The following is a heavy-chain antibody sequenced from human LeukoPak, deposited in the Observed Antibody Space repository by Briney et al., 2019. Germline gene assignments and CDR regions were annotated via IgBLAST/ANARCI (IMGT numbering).Heavy chain of an antibody. CDR2: ISSSSSYI. CDR1: GLTFSSYS. Sequence: GGSLRLSCAASGLTFSSYSMNWVRQAPGKGLEWVSSISSSSSYIYYADSVKGRFTISRDNAKNSLYLQMNSLRAEDTAVYYCAREAYGSGNYPFDYWGQGTLVTVSS. J-gene: IGHJ4*02. CDR3: AREAYGSGNYPFDY. D-gene: IGHD3-10*01. V-gene: IGHV3-21*01.